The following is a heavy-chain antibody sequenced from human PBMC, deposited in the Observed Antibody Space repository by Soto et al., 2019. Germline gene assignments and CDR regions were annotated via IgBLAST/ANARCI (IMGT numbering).Heavy chain of an antibody. CDR1: GDSISRGGYY. CDR3: ARDPADRGDYFEY. D-gene: IGHD3-10*01. V-gene: IGHV4-31*03. Sequence: QVQLQESGPGLVKPSQTLSLTCTVSGDSISRGGYYWSWIRQHPGKGLEWIGYIYYTGSTYYNPSLTSRVNISVDTSKNQFSLNVSSVTAADTAVYYCARDPADRGDYFEYWGKGTLVTVSS. J-gene: IGHJ4*02. CDR2: IYYTGST.